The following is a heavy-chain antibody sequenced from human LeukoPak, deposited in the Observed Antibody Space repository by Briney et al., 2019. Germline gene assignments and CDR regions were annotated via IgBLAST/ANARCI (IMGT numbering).Heavy chain of an antibody. CDR3: ARLYYYDSSGYYDYYYYYMDV. Sequence: SETLSLTCAVSGGSISSSNWWSWVRQPPGKGLEWIGEIYHSGNTNYNPSLKSRVTISVDKSKNQFSLKLSSVTAADTAVYYCARLYYYDSSGYYDYYYYYMDVWGKGTTVTVSS. CDR1: GGSISSSNW. CDR2: IYHSGNT. V-gene: IGHV4-4*02. D-gene: IGHD3-22*01. J-gene: IGHJ6*03.